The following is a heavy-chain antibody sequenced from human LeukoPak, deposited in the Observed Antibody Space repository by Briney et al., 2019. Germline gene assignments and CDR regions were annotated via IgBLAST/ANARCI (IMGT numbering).Heavy chain of an antibody. J-gene: IGHJ4*02. CDR1: GVTFISDS. V-gene: IGHV3-21*01. CDR2: ISCSNSYI. D-gene: IGHD3-10*01. Sequence: GGSLRLSCAASGVTFISDSMNWVRQAPGKGLGWVSSISCSNSYIYYADSVKGRFTISRDNAKHSLYLQMNSLRAEDTAVYYCAGSYYNVADYWGQETLVTVSS. CDR3: AGSYYNVADY.